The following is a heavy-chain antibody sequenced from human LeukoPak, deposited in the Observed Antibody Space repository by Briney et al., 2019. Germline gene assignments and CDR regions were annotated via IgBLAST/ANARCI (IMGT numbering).Heavy chain of an antibody. J-gene: IGHJ4*02. V-gene: IGHV3-49*04. CDR2: IRNKTYGGTT. CDR1: GFTFGDYA. Sequence: GRSLRLSCTASGFTFGDYAMSWVRQAPGKRLEWVGFIRNKTYGGTTEYAASVKGRFTISKDDSKSIAYLQMNSLKTEDTAVYYCSRGHIVVVPAAIGSYFDYWGQGTLVTVSS. CDR3: SRGHIVVVPAAIGSYFDY. D-gene: IGHD2-2*01.